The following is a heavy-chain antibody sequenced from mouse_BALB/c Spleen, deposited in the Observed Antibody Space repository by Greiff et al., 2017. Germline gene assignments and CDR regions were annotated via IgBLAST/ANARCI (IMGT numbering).Heavy chain of an antibody. Sequence: EVHLVESGGGLVQPGGSLKLSCAASGFTFSSYGMSWVRQTPDKRLELVATINSNGGSTYYPDSVKGRFTISRDNAKNTLYLQMSSLKSEDTAMYYCARGRGYDYYAMDYWGQGTSVTVSS. V-gene: IGHV5-6-3*01. CDR1: GFTFSSYG. J-gene: IGHJ4*01. D-gene: IGHD2-2*01. CDR3: ARGRGYDYYAMDY. CDR2: INSNGGST.